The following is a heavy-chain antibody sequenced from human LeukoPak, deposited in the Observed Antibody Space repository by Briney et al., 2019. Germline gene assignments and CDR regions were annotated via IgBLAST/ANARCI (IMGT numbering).Heavy chain of an antibody. CDR2: INSDGSST. Sequence: ETLSLTCTVSGGSISSSSYYWGWIRQPPGKGLVWVSRINSDGSSTSYADSVKGRFTISRGNAKNTLYLQMNSLRAEDTAVYYCARARGVDYWGQGTLVTVSS. V-gene: IGHV3-74*01. CDR3: ARARGVDY. J-gene: IGHJ4*02. CDR1: GGSISSSSYY.